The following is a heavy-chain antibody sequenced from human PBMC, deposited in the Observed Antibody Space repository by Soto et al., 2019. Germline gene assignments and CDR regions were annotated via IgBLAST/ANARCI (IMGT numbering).Heavy chain of an antibody. CDR1: GFTVSSNY. J-gene: IGHJ3*02. V-gene: IGHV3-66*01. D-gene: IGHD1-7*01. CDR2: IYSGGST. Sequence: GGSLRLSCAASGFTVSSNYMSWVRQAPGKGLEWVSVIYSGGSTYYADSVKGRFTISRDNSKNTLYLQMNSLRAEDTAVYYCAREGLGLELGAFDIWGQGTMVTVSS. CDR3: AREGLGLELGAFDI.